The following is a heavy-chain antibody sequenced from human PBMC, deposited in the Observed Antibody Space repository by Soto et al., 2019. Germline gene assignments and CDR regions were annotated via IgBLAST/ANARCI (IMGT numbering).Heavy chain of an antibody. D-gene: IGHD6-6*01. V-gene: IGHV1-18*01. CDR3: ARVLSIAAPHWFDP. CDR2: ISAYNGNT. J-gene: IGHJ5*02. Sequence: SXMVSFKASGYTXSSYGSRLVRQAPGQGLEWMGWISAYNGNTNYEQKLQGIVTMTTDTSTSTAYMELRSLRSYDTAAYYCARVLSIAAPHWFDPWGQGTLATVS. CDR1: GYTXSSYG.